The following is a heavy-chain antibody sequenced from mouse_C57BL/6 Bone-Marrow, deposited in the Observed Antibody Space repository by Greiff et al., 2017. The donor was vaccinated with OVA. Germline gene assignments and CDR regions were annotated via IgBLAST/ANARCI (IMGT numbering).Heavy chain of an antibody. V-gene: IGHV2-5*01. CDR2: RGGST. J-gene: IGHJ1*03. D-gene: IGHD2-14*01. CDR3: AKNWGYFGFWYFDV. Sequence: RGGSTDYNAAFMSRLSITKDNSKSQVFFKMNSLQADVTAIYYCAKNWGYFGFWYFDVWGTGTTVTVSS.